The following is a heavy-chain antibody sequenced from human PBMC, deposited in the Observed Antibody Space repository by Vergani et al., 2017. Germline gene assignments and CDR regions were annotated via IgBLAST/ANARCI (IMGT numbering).Heavy chain of an antibody. Sequence: EKQLVQSGSETKKPGESLKISCQAFGYIFSNFWIGWVRQRPGRGLEWMGIIYPGDSEVKSNPTFRGQVIFSVDTSVNTAYLQWRSLQASDTAKYFCASGGHGSENGGALQLWGQGTNSTVSS. J-gene: IGHJ3*01. CDR2: IYPGDSEV. D-gene: IGHD3-10*01. V-gene: IGHV5-51*01. CDR1: GYIFSNFW. CDR3: ASGGHGSENGGALQL.